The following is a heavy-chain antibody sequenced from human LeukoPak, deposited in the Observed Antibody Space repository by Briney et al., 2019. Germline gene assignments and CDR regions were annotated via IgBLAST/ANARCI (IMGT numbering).Heavy chain of an antibody. J-gene: IGHJ4*02. V-gene: IGHV3-30*18. Sequence: PGGSLRLSCAASGFTFSSYGMHWVRQAPGKGLEWVAVISYDGSNKYYADSVKGRFTISRDNSKNTLYLQMNSLRAEDTAVYYCAKDPQPPIVGATTVPDYWGQGTLVTVSS. CDR3: AKDPQPPIVGATTVPDY. CDR2: ISYDGSNK. CDR1: GFTFSSYG. D-gene: IGHD1-26*01.